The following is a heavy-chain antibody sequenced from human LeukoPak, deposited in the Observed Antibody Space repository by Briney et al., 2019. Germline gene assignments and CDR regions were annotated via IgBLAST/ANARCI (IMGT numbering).Heavy chain of an antibody. D-gene: IGHD3-10*01. J-gene: IGHJ3*02. CDR3: AKDMVRGVTTYDAFDI. V-gene: IGHV3-9*01. CDR2: ISWNSGSI. CDR1: GFAFGDYW. Sequence: GGSLRLSCAASGFAFGDYWMDWVRQAPGKGLEWVSGISWNSGSIGYADSVKGRFTISRDNAKNSLYLQMNSLRAEDTALYYCAKDMVRGVTTYDAFDIWGQGTMVTVSS.